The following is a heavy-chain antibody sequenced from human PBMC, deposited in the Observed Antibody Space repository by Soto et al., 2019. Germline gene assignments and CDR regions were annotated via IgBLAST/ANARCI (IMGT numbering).Heavy chain of an antibody. V-gene: IGHV4-61*01. CDR1: GGSVGSGSYY. Sequence: ASGTRSLTRTVSGGSVGSGSYYWSWVRQPPGKGLEWIGYIYYSGSTNYSPSLQSRGTMSLDSSKNQFSLKLSSVTAADTAVYYCARVSITIFYYFDFWGQGTLVTVSS. J-gene: IGHJ4*02. CDR2: IYYSGST. CDR3: ARVSITIFYYFDF. D-gene: IGHD3-9*01.